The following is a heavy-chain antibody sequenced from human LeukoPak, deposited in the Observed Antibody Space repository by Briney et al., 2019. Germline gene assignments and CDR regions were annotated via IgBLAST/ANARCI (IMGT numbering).Heavy chain of an antibody. D-gene: IGHD4-17*01. CDR3: ARGNYGEFDY. CDR2: INHSGST. CDR1: GGSFSGYY. V-gene: IGHV4-34*01. J-gene: IGHJ4*02. Sequence: PSETLSLTCAVYGGSFSGYYWSWIRQPPGKGLEWIGEINHSGSTNYNPSLKSRVTISVDTSKNQFSLKLSSVTAADTAVYYCARGNYGEFDYWGQGTLVTVSS.